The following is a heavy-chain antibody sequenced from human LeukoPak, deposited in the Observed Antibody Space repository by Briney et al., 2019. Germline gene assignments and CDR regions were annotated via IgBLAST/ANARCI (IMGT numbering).Heavy chain of an antibody. D-gene: IGHD5-18*01. J-gene: IGHJ4*02. CDR2: MDYSGST. V-gene: IGHV4-39*07. CDR3: ARRGGYSYGYRTAFDY. CDR1: GGSISSSSYY. Sequence: TSETLSLTCTVSGGSISSSSYYWGWIRQPPGKGLEWIGTMDYSGSTYYNPSLKSRVNISVDTSKNQFSLKLSSVTAADTAVYYCARRGGYSYGYRTAFDYWGQGTLVTVSS.